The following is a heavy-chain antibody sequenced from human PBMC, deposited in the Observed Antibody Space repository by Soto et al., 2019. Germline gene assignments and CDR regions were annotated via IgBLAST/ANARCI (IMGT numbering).Heavy chain of an antibody. Sequence: PGGSLRLSCAASGFTFSSYGMHWVRQAPGKGLEWVAVIWYDGSNKYYADSVKGRFTIPRDNSKNTLYLQMNSLRAEDTAVYYCARDSPSGSGAFDIWGQGTMVTVSS. CDR2: IWYDGSNK. D-gene: IGHD1-26*01. CDR1: GFTFSSYG. V-gene: IGHV3-33*01. CDR3: ARDSPSGSGAFDI. J-gene: IGHJ3*02.